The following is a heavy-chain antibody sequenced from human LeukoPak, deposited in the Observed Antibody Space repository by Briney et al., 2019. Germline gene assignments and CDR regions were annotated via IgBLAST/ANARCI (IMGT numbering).Heavy chain of an antibody. CDR1: GFTFSSYG. Sequence: PGGSLRLSCAASGFTFSSYGMHWVRQAPGKGLEWVAVIWYDGSNKYYADSVKGRFTISRDNSKNTLYLQMNSLRAEDTAVYYCARGGLMKVVPQGFDYWGQGTLVTVSS. CDR2: IWYDGSNK. CDR3: ARGGLMKVVPQGFDY. D-gene: IGHD3-22*01. V-gene: IGHV3-33*01. J-gene: IGHJ4*02.